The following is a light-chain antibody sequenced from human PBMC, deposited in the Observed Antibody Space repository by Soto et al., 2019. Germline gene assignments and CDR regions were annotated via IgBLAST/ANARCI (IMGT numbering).Light chain of an antibody. J-gene: IGKJ5*01. CDR1: KGIRND. V-gene: IGKV1-17*01. CDR2: AAS. CDR3: QQLLDSPIT. Sequence: ILLTQSPSSLSASLGDRVTITCRASKGIRNDLGWYQKKPGKAPKLVIYAASTLESGVPSRFSATVSGTECSLTSTSLQNEDFETYDCQQLLDSPITFGQGTRLEIK.